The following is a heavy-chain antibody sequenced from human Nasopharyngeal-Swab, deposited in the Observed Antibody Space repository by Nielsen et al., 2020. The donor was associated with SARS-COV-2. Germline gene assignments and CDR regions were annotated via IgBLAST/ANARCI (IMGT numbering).Heavy chain of an antibody. Sequence: GESLKISCAASGFVFSGSATHWVRQASGQGLEWIGRIGDKDHNYATVYAASLKGRFTISRDDSKNTAFLQMDSLKTEDTALYYCTTDYYFDYWGQGTLVTVSS. V-gene: IGHV3-73*01. J-gene: IGHJ4*02. CDR3: TTDYYFDY. CDR1: GFVFSGSA. CDR2: IGDKDHNYAT.